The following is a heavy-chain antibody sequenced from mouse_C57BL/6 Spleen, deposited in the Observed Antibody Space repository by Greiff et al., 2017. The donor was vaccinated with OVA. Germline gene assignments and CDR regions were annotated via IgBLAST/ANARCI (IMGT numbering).Heavy chain of an antibody. D-gene: IGHD1-1*01. CDR2: IGPGSGST. J-gene: IGHJ3*01. CDR1: GYTFTGYY. Sequence: QVHVQQPGAELVKPGASVKLSCKASGYTFTGYYMNWVKQRPGQGLEWIGKIGPGSGSTYYNEKFKGKATLTADKSSSTAYMQLSSLTSEDSAVCFSARVIYGKASGFAYWGQGTLLTVSA. CDR3: ARVIYGKASGFAY. V-gene: IGHV1-77*01.